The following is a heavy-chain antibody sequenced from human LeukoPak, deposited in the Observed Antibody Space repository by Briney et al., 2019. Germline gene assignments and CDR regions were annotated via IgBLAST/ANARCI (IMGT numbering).Heavy chain of an antibody. CDR3: VKGYSGSYLTQTFDY. D-gene: IGHD1-26*01. Sequence: PGGSLRLSCSASGFTFSSYAMHWVRQAPGKGLEYVSAISSNGGSTYYADSVKGRFTISRDNSKNTLYLQMSSLRAEDTAVYYCVKGYSGSYLTQTFDYWGQGTLVTVS. J-gene: IGHJ4*02. CDR2: ISSNGGST. CDR1: GFTFSSYA. V-gene: IGHV3-64D*06.